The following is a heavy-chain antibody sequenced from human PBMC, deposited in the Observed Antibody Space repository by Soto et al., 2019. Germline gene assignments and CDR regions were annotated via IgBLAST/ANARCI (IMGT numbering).Heavy chain of an antibody. J-gene: IGHJ6*02. V-gene: IGHV3-30*03. CDR1: GFSFSSYG. CDR3: AGALENPYFFYGLHV. CDR2: TTYDGGIT. Sequence: QGQLVESGGGVVQPGRSLRLSCAASGFSFSSYGMEWVRLAPGKGLEWVAATTYDGGITHYVDSVKGRFTISRDNSKNTLYLQMNSLRVEDTATYYCAGALENPYFFYGLHVWGQGTTVTVSS. D-gene: IGHD1-1*01.